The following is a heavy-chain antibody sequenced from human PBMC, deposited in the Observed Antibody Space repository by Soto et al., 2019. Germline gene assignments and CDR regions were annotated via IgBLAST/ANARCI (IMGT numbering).Heavy chain of an antibody. CDR2: ISFDGSNK. Sequence: QVQLVESGGGVVQPGRSLRLSCAASGFTFSSYAMHWVRQAPGKGLEWVAVISFDGSNKYYADSVKGRFTISRDNSKNTLFLQMNRLRPEDTAVYYCARDRNSGYDWNYYGMDVWGQGTTVTVSS. J-gene: IGHJ6*02. V-gene: IGHV3-30-3*01. D-gene: IGHD5-12*01. CDR3: ARDRNSGYDWNYYGMDV. CDR1: GFTFSSYA.